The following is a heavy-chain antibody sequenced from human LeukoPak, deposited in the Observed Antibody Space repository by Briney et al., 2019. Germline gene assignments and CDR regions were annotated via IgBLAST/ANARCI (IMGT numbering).Heavy chain of an antibody. D-gene: IGHD6-13*01. CDR1: GYTFTSNH. CDR3: AKLAASDTGKGY. V-gene: IGHV1-46*01. J-gene: IGHJ4*02. CDR2: INPSGDST. Sequence: GASVRVSCKASGYTFTSNHIHWVRQAAGQGLEWMGVINPSGDSTSYAQNFQGRVTMTRDTSTSTVYMELSSLRSEDTAIYYCAKLAASDTGKGYWGQGTLVTVSS.